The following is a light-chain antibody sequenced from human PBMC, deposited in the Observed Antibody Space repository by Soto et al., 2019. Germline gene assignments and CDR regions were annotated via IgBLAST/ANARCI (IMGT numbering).Light chain of an antibody. V-gene: IGKV3-20*01. CDR2: GAS. Sequence: EIVLTQSPGTLSLSPGERATLSCRASQTVFGSYLAWFQQKPGQAPRLLIYGASGRASGIPDRFSGSGSGTDFTLTITRLEPEDFAVYFCQQYAASPLTFGGGTKVDIK. CDR3: QQYAASPLT. CDR1: QTVFGSY. J-gene: IGKJ4*01.